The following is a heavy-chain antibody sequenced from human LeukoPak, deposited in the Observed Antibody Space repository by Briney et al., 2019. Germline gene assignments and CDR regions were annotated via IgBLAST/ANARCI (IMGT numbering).Heavy chain of an antibody. CDR1: GGSISYDY. J-gene: IGHJ6*03. CDR3: ARSSYYDFWSGYLTARGYYYYMDV. D-gene: IGHD3-3*01. Sequence: SETLSLTCTVSGGSISYDYWSWIRQPPGRGLEWIGYIYYSGSTNYNPSLKSRVTISVDTSKNQFSLKLSSVTAADTAVYYCARSSYYDFWSGYLTARGYYYYMDVWGKGTTVTVSS. V-gene: IGHV4-59*01. CDR2: IYYSGST.